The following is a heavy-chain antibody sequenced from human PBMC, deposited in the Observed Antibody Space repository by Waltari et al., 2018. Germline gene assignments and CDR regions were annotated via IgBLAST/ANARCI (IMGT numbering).Heavy chain of an antibody. V-gene: IGHV3-7*01. CDR1: GFTFSNYW. J-gene: IGHJ5*02. CDR3: SVSLNH. CDR2: IKQDGSES. Sequence: EVPLVESGGGLVQPGGSLRPPCAASGFTFSNYWMDWVRQAPGKGLEWVANIKQDGSESHYVDSVKGRFTISRDNAQNLLYLQINSLRDEDTAVYYCSVSLNHWGQGTLVTVSS.